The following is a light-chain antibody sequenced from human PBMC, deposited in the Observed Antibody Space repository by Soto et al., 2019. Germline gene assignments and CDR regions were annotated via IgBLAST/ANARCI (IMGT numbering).Light chain of an antibody. J-gene: IGLJ2*01. V-gene: IGLV2-11*01. Sequence: QSALTQPRSVSGSPGQSVTISCTGTSSDVGGYDDVSWYQQHPGKAPKLMIYDVTKRPSGVPDRFSGSKSGNTASLTISGLQAEDEADYYCCSYAGSSTVFGGGTKLTVL. CDR2: DVT. CDR1: SSDVGGYDD. CDR3: CSYAGSSTV.